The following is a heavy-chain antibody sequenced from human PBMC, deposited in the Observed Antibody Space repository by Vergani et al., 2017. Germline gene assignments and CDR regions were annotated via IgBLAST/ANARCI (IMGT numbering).Heavy chain of an antibody. J-gene: IGHJ6*02. CDR2: INHSGST. CDR3: ARIVGNYYYYYGMDV. Sequence: QVQLQESGPGLVKPSETLSLTCTVSGGSISSYYWSWIRQPPGKGLEWIGEINHSGSTNYNPSLKSRVTISVDTSKNQFSLKLSSVTAADTAVYYCARIVGNYYYYYGMDVWGQGTTVTVSS. CDR1: GGSISSYY. D-gene: IGHD2-15*01. V-gene: IGHV4-59*12.